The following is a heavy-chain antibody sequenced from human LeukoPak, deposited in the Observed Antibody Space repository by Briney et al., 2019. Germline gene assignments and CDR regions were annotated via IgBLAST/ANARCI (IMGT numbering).Heavy chain of an antibody. Sequence: SETLSLTCTVSGGSISSGDYYWSWIRQPPGKGLEWIGYIYYSGSTYYNPSLKSRVTISVDTSKNQFSLKLSSVTAADTAVYYCARGLTVTAEKVYYYYGMDVWGQGTTVTVSS. CDR2: IYYSGST. V-gene: IGHV4-30-4*01. D-gene: IGHD4-11*01. CDR1: GGSISSGDYY. CDR3: ARGLTVTAEKVYYYYGMDV. J-gene: IGHJ6*02.